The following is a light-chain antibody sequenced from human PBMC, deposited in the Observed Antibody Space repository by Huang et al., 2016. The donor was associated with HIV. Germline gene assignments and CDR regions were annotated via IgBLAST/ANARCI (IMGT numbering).Light chain of an antibody. J-gene: IGKJ4*01. CDR2: VAS. Sequence: DIVMTQSPLSLSVTPGEPASISCRSSQSLLHRNGNNYLDWYLQKPGQSPQLLIYVASSRASGIPDRFNGGGSGTDFTLKISRVEAEDVGVYYCMQALQTPLTFGGGTKVEVK. V-gene: IGKV2-28*01. CDR3: MQALQTPLT. CDR1: QSLLHRNGNNY.